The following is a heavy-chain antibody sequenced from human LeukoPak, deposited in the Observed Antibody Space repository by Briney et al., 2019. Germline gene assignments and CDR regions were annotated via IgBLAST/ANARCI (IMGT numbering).Heavy chain of an antibody. CDR2: IYYSGST. CDR1: GGSISSSSYY. CDR3: ARDGTWIQLWHQRAFDI. Sequence: PSETLSLTCTVSGGSISSSSYYWGWIRQPPGKGVEWIGSIYYSGSTYYNPSLKSRVTISVDTSKNQFSLKLSSVTAADTAVYYCARDGTWIQLWHQRAFDIWGQGTMVTVSS. D-gene: IGHD5-18*01. J-gene: IGHJ3*02. V-gene: IGHV4-39*07.